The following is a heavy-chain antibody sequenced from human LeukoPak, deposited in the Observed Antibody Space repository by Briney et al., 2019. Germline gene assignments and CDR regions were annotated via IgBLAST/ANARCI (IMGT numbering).Heavy chain of an antibody. Sequence: GGSLGLSCAASGVTFSSYEMSWVRQAPGKGLGWVSYISSSGSTIYYADSVKGRVAISRDNAKNPLYLQMNSLRAADTAVYYCARGGVPAATGPYYYYGMGVWGQGTTVTVSS. J-gene: IGHJ6*02. V-gene: IGHV3-48*03. CDR3: ARGGVPAATGPYYYYGMGV. CDR2: ISSSGSTI. CDR1: GVTFSSYE. D-gene: IGHD2-2*01.